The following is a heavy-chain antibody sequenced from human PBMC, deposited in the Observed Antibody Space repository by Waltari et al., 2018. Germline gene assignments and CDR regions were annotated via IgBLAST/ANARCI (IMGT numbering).Heavy chain of an antibody. J-gene: IGHJ4*02. CDR1: GFTFNTYW. CDR2: INPDGRQK. D-gene: IGHD3-10*01. V-gene: IGHV3-7*01. Sequence: EVQLVESGGGLVQPGGSLRLSCAASGFTFNTYWMKWIRQAPGKGLEWVANINPDGRQKFYVDSGKGRFTVSRDNAQNSLYRQMNNLRAEDTAVYYCTTLARGESGDYWGQGTLVTVSS. CDR3: TTLARGESGDY.